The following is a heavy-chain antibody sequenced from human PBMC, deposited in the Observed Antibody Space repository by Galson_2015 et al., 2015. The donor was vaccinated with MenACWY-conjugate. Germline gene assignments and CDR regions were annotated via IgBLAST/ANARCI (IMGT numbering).Heavy chain of an antibody. V-gene: IGHV5-51*01. CDR2: ISPIDSKT. CDR3: ARHPPGGRGMDV. D-gene: IGHD1-26*01. Sequence: QSGAEVKKPGESLKISCKASGYNFITYWIGWVRQVPGKGLEWVGLISPIDSKTRYSPAFEGRVTISADNSITTAYLQWNSLQASVTAMYYCARHPPGGRGMDVWGQGTTVTVS. CDR1: GYNFITYW. J-gene: IGHJ6*02.